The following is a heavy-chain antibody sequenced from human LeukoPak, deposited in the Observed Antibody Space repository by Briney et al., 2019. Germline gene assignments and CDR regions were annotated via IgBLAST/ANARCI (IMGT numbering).Heavy chain of an antibody. V-gene: IGHV3-9*01. CDR2: ISWNSGSI. D-gene: IGHD6-13*01. J-gene: IGHJ4*02. CDR1: GFTFDDYA. CDR3: AKDNLRFSSSWYYFDY. Sequence: PGGSLRLFCAASGFTFDDYAMHWVRQAPGKGLEWVSGISWNSGSIGYADSVKGRFTISRDNAKNSLYLQMNSLRAEDTALYYCAKDNLRFSSSWYYFDYWGQGTLVILSS.